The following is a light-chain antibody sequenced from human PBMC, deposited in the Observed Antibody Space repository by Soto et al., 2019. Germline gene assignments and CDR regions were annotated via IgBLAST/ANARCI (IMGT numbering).Light chain of an antibody. CDR1: QSVSSSY. V-gene: IGKV3-20*01. Sequence: EIVLTQSPGTLSLSPGERATLSCRASQSVSSSYLAWYQQKPGQAPRLLIYGASSRATGIPDRFSGSGSGTDFTLTISRLEPEDFAVYSCQQYGRSLTFGGGTKVEIK. CDR3: QQYGRSLT. CDR2: GAS. J-gene: IGKJ4*01.